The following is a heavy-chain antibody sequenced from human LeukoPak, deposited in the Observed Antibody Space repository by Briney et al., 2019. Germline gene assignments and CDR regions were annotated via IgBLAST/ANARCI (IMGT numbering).Heavy chain of an antibody. Sequence: GGSLRLSCAASGFTFSSYWMHWVRQAPGKGLVWVSRINSDGSSTSYADSVKGRFTISRDNAKNTLYLQMNSLRAEDTAVYYCAREVDTAMGIDAFDIWGQGTMVTVSS. CDR1: GFTFSSYW. CDR2: INSDGSST. V-gene: IGHV3-74*01. J-gene: IGHJ3*02. D-gene: IGHD5-18*01. CDR3: AREVDTAMGIDAFDI.